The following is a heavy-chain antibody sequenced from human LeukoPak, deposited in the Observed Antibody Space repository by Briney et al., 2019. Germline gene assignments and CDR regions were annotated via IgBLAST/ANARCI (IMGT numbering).Heavy chain of an antibody. D-gene: IGHD6-19*01. CDR2: IYYSGST. V-gene: IGHV4-59*01. CDR1: GGSPNSYY. CDR3: ARRHSSGWLFYY. Sequence: SETLSLTCTVSGGSPNSYYSSWIRQPPGKGMEWIGYIYYSGSTNYNASLKSRVTISVDTPKNQFSLNLSSATAADTAVYHCARRHSSGWLFYYWGQGTLVTVSS. J-gene: IGHJ4*02.